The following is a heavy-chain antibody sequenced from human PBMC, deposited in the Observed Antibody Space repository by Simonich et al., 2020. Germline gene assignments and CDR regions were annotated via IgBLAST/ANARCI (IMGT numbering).Heavy chain of an antibody. Sequence: GGGLVQPGGSLRLSCAASGFTFSSYAMSWVRQAPGKGLEWVSAISGSGGSTYYADSGKGRFTISRDNSKNTPYLQMNSLRAEDTAVYYCAKDLGERITMIVVVIDAFDIWGQGTMVTVSS. V-gene: IGHV3-23*01. CDR2: ISGSGGST. CDR3: AKDLGERITMIVVVIDAFDI. D-gene: IGHD3-22*01. CDR1: GFTFSSYA. J-gene: IGHJ3*02.